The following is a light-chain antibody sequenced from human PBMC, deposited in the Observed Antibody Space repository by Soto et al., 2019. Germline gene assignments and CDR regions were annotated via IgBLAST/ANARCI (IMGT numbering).Light chain of an antibody. Sequence: DIQMTQSPSTLSPSVGDRVTITCRASQSISSWLAWYQQKPGKAPKLLIYDASSLESGVPSRFSGSGSGTEFTLTISSLQPDDFATYYCQQYNSYSFGGGTKVDI. J-gene: IGKJ4*01. CDR3: QQYNSYS. CDR2: DAS. V-gene: IGKV1-5*01. CDR1: QSISSW.